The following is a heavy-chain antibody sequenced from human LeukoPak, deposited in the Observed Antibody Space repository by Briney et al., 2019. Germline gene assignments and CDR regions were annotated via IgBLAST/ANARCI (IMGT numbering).Heavy chain of an antibody. J-gene: IGHJ4*02. CDR1: GFTFSSYS. Sequence: PGGSLRLPCAASGFTFSSYSMNWVRQAPGKGLGWVSSISSSSSYIYYADSVKGRFTISRDNAKNSLYLQMNSLRAEDTAVYYCARDYYGSGSYYKGSGFLYWGQGTLVTVSS. CDR3: ARDYYGSGSYYKGSGFLY. D-gene: IGHD3-10*01. V-gene: IGHV3-21*01. CDR2: ISSSSSYI.